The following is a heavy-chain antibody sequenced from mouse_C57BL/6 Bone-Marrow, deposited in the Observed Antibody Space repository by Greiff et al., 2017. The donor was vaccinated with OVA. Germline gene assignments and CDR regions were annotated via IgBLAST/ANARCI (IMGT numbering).Heavy chain of an antibody. CDR2: ISGGGGNT. CDR1: GFTFSSYT. D-gene: IGHD3-1*01. V-gene: IGHV5-9*01. Sequence: VKLVESGGGLVKPGGSLKLSCAASGFTFSSYTMSWVRQTPEKRLEWVATISGGGGNTYYPDSVKGRFTISRDHAKNTLYLQMSSLRSEDTALYYCARQGSAWFAYWGQGTLVTVSA. CDR3: ARQGSAWFAY. J-gene: IGHJ3*01.